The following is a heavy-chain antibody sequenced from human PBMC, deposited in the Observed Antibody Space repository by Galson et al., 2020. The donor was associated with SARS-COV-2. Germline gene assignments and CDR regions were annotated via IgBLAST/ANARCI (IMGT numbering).Heavy chain of an antibody. V-gene: IGHV2-5*02. J-gene: IGHJ4*02. CDR1: GFSLSTSGVG. D-gene: IGHD2-21*02. CDR3: AHSPPWGISDWYTGFDH. CDR2: IYWDDDK. Sequence: KMSGPTLVKPTRTLTLTCTFSGFSLSTSGVGVGWIRQPPGKALEWLAVIYWDDDKRYSPSLKSRLTITKDTSKNQVVLTMTNMDPVDTATYYCAHSPPWGISDWYTGFDHWGQGSLVTVSS.